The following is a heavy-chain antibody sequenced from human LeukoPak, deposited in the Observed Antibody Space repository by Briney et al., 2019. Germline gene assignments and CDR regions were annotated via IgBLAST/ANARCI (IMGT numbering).Heavy chain of an antibody. CDR1: GFTFSSYE. CDR3: ARDPSIFSPGGY. Sequence: GGSLRPSCAASGFTFSSYEMNWVRQAPGKGLEWVSYISSSGSTIYYADSVKGRFTISRDNAKNSLYLQMNSLRAEDTAVYYCARDPSIFSPGGYWGQGTLVTVSS. V-gene: IGHV3-48*03. CDR2: ISSSGSTI. J-gene: IGHJ4*02. D-gene: IGHD3-9*01.